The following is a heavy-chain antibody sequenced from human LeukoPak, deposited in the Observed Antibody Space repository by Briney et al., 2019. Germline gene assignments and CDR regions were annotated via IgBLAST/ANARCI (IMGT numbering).Heavy chain of an antibody. J-gene: IGHJ4*02. CDR3: ARDSIVGAIPFDY. CDR1: GFTFSGSA. V-gene: IGHV3-48*03. Sequence: GGSLRLSCAASGFTFSGSAMNWVRQAPGKGLEWVSYISSSGSTIYYADSVKGRFTISRDNAKNSLYLQMNSLRAEDTAVYYCARDSIVGAIPFDYWGQGTLVTVSS. CDR2: ISSSGSTI. D-gene: IGHD1-26*01.